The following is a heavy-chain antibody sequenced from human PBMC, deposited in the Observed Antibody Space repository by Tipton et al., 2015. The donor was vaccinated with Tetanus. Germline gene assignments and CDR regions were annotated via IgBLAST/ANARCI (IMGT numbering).Heavy chain of an antibody. V-gene: IGHV4-31*03. CDR2: IYYSGTS. J-gene: IGHJ4*02. CDR1: GDSISSGPYS. D-gene: IGHD5-12*01. CDR3: ARANNDYPKKGPFDY. Sequence: TLSLTCTVSGDSISSGPYSWSWLRQHPGKGLELIGYIYYSGTSYISPSLTRRVSIAVDTSRNQFSLNLRSVITADTAVYYCARANNDYPKKGPFDYWGQGILVTVSS.